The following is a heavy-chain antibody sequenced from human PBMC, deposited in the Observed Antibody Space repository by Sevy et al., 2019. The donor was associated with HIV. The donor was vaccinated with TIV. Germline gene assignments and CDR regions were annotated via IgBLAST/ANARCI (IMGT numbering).Heavy chain of an antibody. CDR1: GFTFTNYA. Sequence: GGSLRLSCAASGFTFTNYAMNWVRQAPGKGLEWVSAISGSGGTTYYAHSVQGRFTISRDNSKNTLYLQMNSLRAEDTAVYYCAKVLARGVAVAGTAWGMDVWGQGTTVTVSS. J-gene: IGHJ6*02. D-gene: IGHD6-19*01. CDR2: ISGSGGTT. CDR3: AKVLARGVAVAGTAWGMDV. V-gene: IGHV3-23*01.